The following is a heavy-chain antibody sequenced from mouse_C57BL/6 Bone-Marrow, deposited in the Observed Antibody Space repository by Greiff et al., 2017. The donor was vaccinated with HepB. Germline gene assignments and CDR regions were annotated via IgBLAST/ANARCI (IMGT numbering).Heavy chain of an antibody. CDR3: ARSRLDFDY. J-gene: IGHJ2*01. CDR1: GYAFTNYL. V-gene: IGHV1-54*01. D-gene: IGHD3-2*02. CDR2: INPGSGGT. Sequence: VQLQQSGAELVRPGTSVKVSCKASGYAFTNYLIEWVKQRPGQGLEWIGVINPGSGGTNYNEKFKGKATLTADKSSSTAYMQLSSLTSEDSAVYFCARSRLDFDYWGQGTTLTVSS.